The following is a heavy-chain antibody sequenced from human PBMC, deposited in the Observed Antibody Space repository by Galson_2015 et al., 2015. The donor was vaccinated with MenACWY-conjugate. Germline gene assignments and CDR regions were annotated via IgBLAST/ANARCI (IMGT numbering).Heavy chain of an antibody. D-gene: IGHD6-19*01. CDR3: AKGGLWYSSGWYSNYYYYGMDV. Sequence: SLRLSCAASGFTLSSYGMHWVRQAAGKGLEWVAVISYDGSNKYYADSVKGRFTISRDNSKNTLYLQMNSLRAEDTAVYYCAKGGLWYSSGWYSNYYYYGMDVWGQGTTVTVSS. J-gene: IGHJ6*02. CDR2: ISYDGSNK. V-gene: IGHV3-30*18. CDR1: GFTLSSYG.